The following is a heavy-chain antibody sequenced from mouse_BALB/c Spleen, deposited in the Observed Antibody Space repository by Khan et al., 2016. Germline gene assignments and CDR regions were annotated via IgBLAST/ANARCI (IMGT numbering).Heavy chain of an antibody. Sequence: QVQLKESGPGLVAPSQSLSITCTVSGFSFTNYGVHWVRQPPGKGLEWLGVIWAGGSTTYNSALMYGLSLINDNSKSQVYLKMNSQQTDDTAMYDCARLEDIWGQGTTITVSS. J-gene: IGHJ2*01. CDR2: IWAGGST. CDR1: GFSFTNYG. CDR3: ARLEDI. V-gene: IGHV2-9*02. D-gene: IGHD1-3*01.